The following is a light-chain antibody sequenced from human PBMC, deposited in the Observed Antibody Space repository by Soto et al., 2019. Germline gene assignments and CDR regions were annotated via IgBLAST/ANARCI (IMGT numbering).Light chain of an antibody. Sequence: QSALTQPASVSGSPGQSITISCTGTSSDVGGYNYVSWYQHHPGKAPKLIIYDVSNRASGVSNRLSGYKSGNTASLTISVRQAEDEAGYYCSSYRSSSIPVVFGGWTKLTVL. CDR3: SSYRSSSIPVV. J-gene: IGLJ2*01. V-gene: IGLV2-14*03. CDR1: SSDVGGYNY. CDR2: DVS.